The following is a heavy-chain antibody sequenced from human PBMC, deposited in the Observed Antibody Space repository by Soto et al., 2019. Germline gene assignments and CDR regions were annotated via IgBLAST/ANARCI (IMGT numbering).Heavy chain of an antibody. CDR1: GGSISSGDYY. CDR3: ARDLRADITTPWFDP. D-gene: IGHD3-22*01. J-gene: IGHJ5*02. V-gene: IGHV4-30-4*01. CDR2: IYYSGST. Sequence: QVQLQESGPGLVKPSQALSLTCTVSGGSISSGDYYWSWIRQPPGKGLAWIGYIYYSGSTYYNPPLKSRVTIAVETSKNQFSLKLGSGTAADTAVYYCARDLRADITTPWFDPWGQGTLVTVSS.